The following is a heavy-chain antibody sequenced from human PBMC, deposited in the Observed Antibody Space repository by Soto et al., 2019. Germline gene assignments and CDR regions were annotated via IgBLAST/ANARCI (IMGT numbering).Heavy chain of an antibody. CDR1: GFSLSTSGVG. J-gene: IGHJ4*02. CDR2: IYWDDDK. CDR3: AHKGPEDWPLDY. Sequence: SGPTLVNPTQTLTLTCTFSGFSLSTSGVGVGWIRQSPGKALEWLAVIYWDDDKRYSPSLKSRLSITKDTSKNQVVLTMTNMDPMDTGTYYCAHKGPEDWPLDYWGQGTLVTVSS. V-gene: IGHV2-5*02. D-gene: IGHD3-9*01.